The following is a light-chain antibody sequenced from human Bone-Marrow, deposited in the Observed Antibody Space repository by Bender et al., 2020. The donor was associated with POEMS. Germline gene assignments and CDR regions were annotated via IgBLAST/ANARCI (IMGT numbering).Light chain of an antibody. CDR3: CSYAAGYV. V-gene: IGLV2-23*01. Sequence: QSALTQPASVSGSPGQSITISCLGTSSDVGSFDLVSWYQQHPDKAPKLIIYEGSERPSGVSNRFSGSKSGNTASLTISGLQAEDEADYYCCSYAAGYVFGTGTKVTVL. CDR1: SSDVGSFDL. CDR2: EGS. J-gene: IGLJ1*01.